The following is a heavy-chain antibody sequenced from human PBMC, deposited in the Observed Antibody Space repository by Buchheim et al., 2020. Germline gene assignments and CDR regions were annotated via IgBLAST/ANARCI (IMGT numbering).Heavy chain of an antibody. CDR2: INWNSNSR. V-gene: IGHV3-9*01. D-gene: IGHD6-19*01. CDR1: GFMFDDHA. J-gene: IGHJ4*02. CDR3: ARDMSSGWTVNFDS. Sequence: EVQLVESGGGLVHPGSSPRLSCAASGFMFDDHAMHWVRQAPGKGLEWVSGINWNSNSRGYAASVKGRFTISRDNARNALHLQMDSLRPEDTAFYYCARDMSSGWTVNFDSWGQG.